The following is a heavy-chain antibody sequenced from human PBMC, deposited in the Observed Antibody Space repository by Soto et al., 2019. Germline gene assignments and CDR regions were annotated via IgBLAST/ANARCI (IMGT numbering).Heavy chain of an antibody. Sequence: ASVKVSCKASGYTFTGYYMHWVRQAPGQGLEWMGWINPNSGGTNYAQKFQGWVTMTRDTSISTAYMELSRLRSDDTAVYYCARDLVERGSGYPRGLYYYYGMDVWGQGTTVTVSS. D-gene: IGHD3-22*01. V-gene: IGHV1-2*04. CDR1: GYTFTGYY. J-gene: IGHJ6*02. CDR2: INPNSGGT. CDR3: ARDLVERGSGYPRGLYYYYGMDV.